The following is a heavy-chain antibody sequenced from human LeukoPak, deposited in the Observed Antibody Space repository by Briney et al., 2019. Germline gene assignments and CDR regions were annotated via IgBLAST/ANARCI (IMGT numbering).Heavy chain of an antibody. CDR1: GYTFTCYY. J-gene: IGHJ6*02. V-gene: IGHV1-2*02. CDR3: ARLPRRTDIVVVPAAIPTGDVMDV. Sequence: ASVKVSCKASGYTFTCYYMHWVRQAPGQGLEWMGWINPNSGGTNYAQKFQGRVTMTRDTSISTAYMELSRLRSDDTAVYYCARLPRRTDIVVVPAAIPTGDVMDVWGQGTTVTVSS. D-gene: IGHD2-2*02. CDR2: INPNSGGT.